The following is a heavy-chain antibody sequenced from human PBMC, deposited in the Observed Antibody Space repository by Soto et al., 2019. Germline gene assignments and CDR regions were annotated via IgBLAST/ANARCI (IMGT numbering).Heavy chain of an antibody. J-gene: IGHJ6*02. CDR1: GFTFSSYS. CDR3: ASRSAVIAAAGPLGLDV. V-gene: IGHV3-21*01. Sequence: EVQLVESGGGLVKPGGSLRLSCAASGFTFSSYSMNWVRQAPGKGLEWVSSISSSSSYIYYADSVKGRFTISRDNAKTSLYLQMNSLRAEDTAVYYCASRSAVIAAAGPLGLDVWGQGTTVTVSS. D-gene: IGHD6-13*01. CDR2: ISSSSSYI.